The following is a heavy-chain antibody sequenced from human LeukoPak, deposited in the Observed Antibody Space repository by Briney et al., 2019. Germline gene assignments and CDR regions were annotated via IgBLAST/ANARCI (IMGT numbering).Heavy chain of an antibody. J-gene: IGHJ4*02. CDR3: ARAASGGLLGDS. D-gene: IGHD3-16*02. CDR1: GFTFSSYS. CDR2: VNYSGGT. V-gene: IGHV4-34*01. Sequence: PGGSLRLSCAASGFTFSSYSMNWVRQPPGKGLEWIGEVNYSGGTNYNPSLQSRVIVSIDTSKNQFSLRLSAVTAADTAVYYCARAASGGLLGDSWGQGTLVTVSS.